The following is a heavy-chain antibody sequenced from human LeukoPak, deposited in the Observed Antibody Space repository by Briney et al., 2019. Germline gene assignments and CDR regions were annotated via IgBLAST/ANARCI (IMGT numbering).Heavy chain of an antibody. V-gene: IGHV3-48*02. J-gene: IGHJ3*01. D-gene: IGHD3-3*01. Sequence: PGGSLRLSCAASGFIFSSYSMNWVRQAPGKGLEWISDIRNSGSDEYYADSVKGRFTISRDNAKNALYLEMNSLRDEDTATYYCVRDWSSAFVFWGQGTMVTVSS. CDR1: GFIFSSYS. CDR3: VRDWSSAFVF. CDR2: IRNSGSDE.